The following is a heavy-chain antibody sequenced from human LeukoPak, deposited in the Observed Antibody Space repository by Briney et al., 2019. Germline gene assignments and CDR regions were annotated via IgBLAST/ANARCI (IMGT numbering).Heavy chain of an antibody. Sequence: GGSLRLSCAASGFTFSSYSMNWVRQALEKGLEWVSSISSSSSYIYYADSVKGRFTISRDNAKNSLYLQMNSLRAEDTAVYYCAREEDPTTVTTFCDYWGQGTLVTVSS. CDR1: GFTFSSYS. J-gene: IGHJ4*02. CDR3: AREEDPTTVTTFCDY. CDR2: ISSSSSYI. D-gene: IGHD4-17*01. V-gene: IGHV3-21*01.